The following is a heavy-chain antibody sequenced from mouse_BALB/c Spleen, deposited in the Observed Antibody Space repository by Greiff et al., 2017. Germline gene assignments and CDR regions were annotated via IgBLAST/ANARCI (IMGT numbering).Heavy chain of an antibody. CDR1: GFSLTSYG. J-gene: IGHJ4*01. V-gene: IGHV2-5-1*01. D-gene: IGHD4-1*01. CDR3: AKTDWDGLYYYAMDY. Sequence: VKLVESGPSLVQPSQSLSITCTVSGFSLTSYGVHWVRQSPGKGLEWLGVIWRGGSTDYNAAFMSRLSITKDNSKSQVFFKMNSLQADDTAIYYCAKTDWDGLYYYAMDYWGQGTSVTVSS. CDR2: IWRGGST.